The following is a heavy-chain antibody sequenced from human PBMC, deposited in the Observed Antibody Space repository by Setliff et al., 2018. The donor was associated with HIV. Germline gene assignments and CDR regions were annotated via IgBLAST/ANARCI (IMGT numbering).Heavy chain of an antibody. CDR3: ASHLPPYSGNFEN. J-gene: IGHJ4*02. Sequence: PSETLSLTCTVSGGSISSSSYYWGWIRQPPGKGLEWIGTIYYSGNTYYNPSLKSRVTISVDTSKNQISLKLSSVTAADTAVYYCASHLPPYSGNFENWGQGTLVTVSS. V-gene: IGHV4-39*01. D-gene: IGHD1-26*01. CDR2: IYYSGNT. CDR1: GGSISSSSYY.